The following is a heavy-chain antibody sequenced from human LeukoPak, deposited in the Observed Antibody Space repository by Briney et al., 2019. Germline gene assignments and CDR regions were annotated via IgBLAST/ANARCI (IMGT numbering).Heavy chain of an antibody. Sequence: GKSLKISCKGSGYSFTSYWIGWVRQMPGKGLEWMGIIYPGDSDTRYSPSFQGHFTISADKSTSTAFLQWRSLKASDTAMYYCASGVGYKLWSYWGQGTLVTVSS. J-gene: IGHJ4*02. D-gene: IGHD5-24*01. CDR2: IYPGDSDT. CDR1: GYSFTSYW. CDR3: ASGVGYKLWSY. V-gene: IGHV5-51*01.